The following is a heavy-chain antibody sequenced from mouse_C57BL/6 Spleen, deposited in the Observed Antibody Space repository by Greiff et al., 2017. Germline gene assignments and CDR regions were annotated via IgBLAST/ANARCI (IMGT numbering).Heavy chain of an antibody. Sequence: QVQLQQSGAELVKPGASVKISCKASGYAFSSYWMNWVKQRPGQGLEWIGQIYPGDGDTNYNGKFKGKATLTADKSSSTAYMQLSSLTSEDSAVYFCARGAAQATSFAYWGQGTLVTVSA. CDR3: ARGAAQATSFAY. CDR1: GYAFSSYW. D-gene: IGHD3-2*02. J-gene: IGHJ3*01. V-gene: IGHV1-80*01. CDR2: IYPGDGDT.